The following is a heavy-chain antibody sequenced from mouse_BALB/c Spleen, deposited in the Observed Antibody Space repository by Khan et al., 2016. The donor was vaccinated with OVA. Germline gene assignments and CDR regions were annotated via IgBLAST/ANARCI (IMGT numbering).Heavy chain of an antibody. Sequence: EVELVESGGNLVQPGGSRKLSCAASGFTFSGFGMHWVRQAPEKGLEWVAYISRGSTTIYYADTVKGRFTISRDDPKNTRSLQMTSLRSEDTAMYYSARRRTFDGYSGGAMDYWGQGTSVTVSS. J-gene: IGHJ4*01. D-gene: IGHD2-3*01. CDR1: GFTFSGFG. CDR3: ARRRTFDGYSGGAMDY. CDR2: ISRGSTTI. V-gene: IGHV5-17*02.